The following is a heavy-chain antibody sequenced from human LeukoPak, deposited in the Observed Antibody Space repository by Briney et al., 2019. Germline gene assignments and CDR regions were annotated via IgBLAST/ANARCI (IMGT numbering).Heavy chain of an antibody. D-gene: IGHD3-10*01. J-gene: IGHJ5*02. CDR1: GYTFTSYY. CDR3: ARDRGTCWFDP. CDR2: INPSGGST. V-gene: IGHV1-46*01. Sequence: ASVKVSCKASGYTFTSYYMHWVRQAPGQGLEWMGIINPSGGSTSYAQKFQGRVAMTRDTSTSTVYMELSSLRSEDTAVYYCARDRGTCWFDPWGQGTLVTVSS.